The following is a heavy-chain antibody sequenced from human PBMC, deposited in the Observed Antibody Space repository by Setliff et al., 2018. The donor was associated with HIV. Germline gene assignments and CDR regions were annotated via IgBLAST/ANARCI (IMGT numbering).Heavy chain of an antibody. D-gene: IGHD2-8*01. Sequence: SETLSLTCSVSGVSINRTDHYWGWIRQSPGKRLEWIGSVSQSGSTYYNPSLKSRITISRDNAKNSLYLQMNSLRVEDTAVYYCVRHLVPRRALNWFDPWGQGTLVTVSS. CDR2: VSQSGST. J-gene: IGHJ5*02. V-gene: IGHV4-39*01. CDR1: GVSINRTDHY. CDR3: VRHLVPRRALNWFDP.